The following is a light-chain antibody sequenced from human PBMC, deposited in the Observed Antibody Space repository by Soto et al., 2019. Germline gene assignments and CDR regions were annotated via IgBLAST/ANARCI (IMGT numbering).Light chain of an antibody. J-gene: IGLJ1*01. V-gene: IGLV1-40*01. CDR1: SSSFGAGYD. Sequence: QSVLTQPTSVSGAPGQRVTISCTGSSSSFGAGYDVHWYQQIPGTAPKLLIFANSNRPSGVPDRFSGSKSGTSASLAITGLQAEDEAAYYCSSYGGRYNYVFGTGTKLTVL. CDR3: SSYGGRYNYV. CDR2: ANS.